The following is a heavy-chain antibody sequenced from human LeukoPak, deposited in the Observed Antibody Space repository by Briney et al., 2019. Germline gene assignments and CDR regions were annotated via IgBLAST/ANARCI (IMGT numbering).Heavy chain of an antibody. D-gene: IGHD3-10*01. CDR2: IKSETDGATT. CDR1: GFSFSYSW. J-gene: IGHJ4*02. V-gene: IGHV3-15*01. Sequence: PGGSLRLSCAASGFSFSYSWMSWVRQAPGKGLEWLGHIKSETDGATTDYAAPVKGRISISRDDSKKMLYLEMNSLKTEDTAVYYCTTDLNQRLKWFGNPPGHWGQGTLVTVSS. CDR3: TTDLNQRLKWFGNPPGH.